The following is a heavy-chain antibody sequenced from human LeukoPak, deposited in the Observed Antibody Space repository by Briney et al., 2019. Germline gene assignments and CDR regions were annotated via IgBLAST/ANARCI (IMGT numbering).Heavy chain of an antibody. CDR2: ISGSGGST. CDR1: GFTFSSYA. D-gene: IGHD1-26*01. J-gene: IGHJ5*02. V-gene: IGHV3-23*01. CDR3: AKIPYMGGAGNWFDP. Sequence: GGSLGLSCAASGFTFSSYAMSWVRQAPGKGLEWVSAISGSGGSTYYADSVKGRFTISRDNSKNTLYLQMNSLRAEDTAVYYCAKIPYMGGAGNWFDPWGQGTLVTVSS.